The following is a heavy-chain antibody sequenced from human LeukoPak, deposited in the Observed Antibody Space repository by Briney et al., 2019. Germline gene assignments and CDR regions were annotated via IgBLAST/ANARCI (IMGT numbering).Heavy chain of an antibody. CDR3: ARDINWGQVDY. CDR2: ISSSGSTI. V-gene: IGHV3-48*03. CDR1: GFTFSSYE. J-gene: IGHJ4*02. Sequence: PGGSLRLSCAASGFTFSSYEMNWVRQAPGKGLEWVSYISSSGSTIYYADSVKGRFTISRDNAKNILYLQMNSLREDDTAVYYCARDINWGQVDYWGQGTLVTVSS. D-gene: IGHD7-27*01.